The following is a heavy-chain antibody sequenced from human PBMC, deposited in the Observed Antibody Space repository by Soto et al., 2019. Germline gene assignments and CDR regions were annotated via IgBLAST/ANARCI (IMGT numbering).Heavy chain of an antibody. CDR3: ARGWYCSSTSCYHYYYGMDV. D-gene: IGHD2-2*01. V-gene: IGHV4-34*01. CDR2: INHSGST. J-gene: IGHJ6*02. CDR1: GGSFSGYY. Sequence: PSETLSLTCAVYGGSFSGYYWSWIRQPPGKGLEWIAEINHSGSTNYNPSLKSRVTISVDTSKNQFSLNLSSVTAADTAVYSCARGWYCSSTSCYHYYYGMDVWGRGTTVTVSS.